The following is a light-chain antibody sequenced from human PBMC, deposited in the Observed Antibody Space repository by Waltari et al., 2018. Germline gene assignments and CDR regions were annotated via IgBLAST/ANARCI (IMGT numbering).Light chain of an antibody. V-gene: IGLV2-14*01. CDR1: SSDIGGYDF. J-gene: IGLJ3*02. Sequence: QSALTQPASVSGSPGQSITISCTGTSSDIGGYDFVSWYLQYPGMAPKLMIYEFTKRPSGCAGRFLGSKSGTTASLTISGLQPEDEADYYCTSYTTSTTVLFGGGTKVTVL. CDR3: TSYTTSTTVL. CDR2: EFT.